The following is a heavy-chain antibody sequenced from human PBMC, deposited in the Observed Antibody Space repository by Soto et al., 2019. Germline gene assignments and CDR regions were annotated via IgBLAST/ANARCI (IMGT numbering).Heavy chain of an antibody. CDR1: GFSFSSYS. J-gene: IGHJ4*02. Sequence: EVQLVESGGGQVKPGGSLRLSCEASGFSFSSYSMNWVRQAPGKGLEWVSSITSSSTYIFYTDSVKGRFTISRDNAKNSLYLQMDSLRAEDTAVYYCARGIGYSYAYDYWGQGTLVTVSA. D-gene: IGHD5-18*01. V-gene: IGHV3-21*01. CDR3: ARGIGYSYAYDY. CDR2: ITSSSTYI.